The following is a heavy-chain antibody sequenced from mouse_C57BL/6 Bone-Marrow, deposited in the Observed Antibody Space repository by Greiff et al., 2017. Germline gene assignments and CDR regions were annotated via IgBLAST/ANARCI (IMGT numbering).Heavy chain of an antibody. CDR2: IDPENGDT. Sequence: VQLKQSGAELVRPGASVKLSCTASGFNIKDDYMHWVKQRPEQGLEWIGWIDPENGDTEYASQFQGKATITADTSSNTAYLQLSSLTSEDTAVXYCTTRRRDHYDAMDYWGQGTSVTVSS. V-gene: IGHV14-4*01. J-gene: IGHJ4*01. CDR3: TTRRRDHYDAMDY. CDR1: GFNIKDDY.